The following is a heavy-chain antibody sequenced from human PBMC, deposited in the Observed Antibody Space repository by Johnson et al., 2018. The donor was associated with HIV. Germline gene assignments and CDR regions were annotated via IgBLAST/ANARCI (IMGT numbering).Heavy chain of an antibody. CDR3: TQTGVRGEDAFDI. Sequence: VQLVESGGGLVKPGGSLRLSCAASGFTFTSAWMSWVRQTPGKGLVWVGRIRSKANTYATAYAASVNGRFTISRDDSKNTAYLKMNSLKTEDTAVYYCTQTGVRGEDAFDIWGQGTIVTVSS. V-gene: IGHV3-73*01. J-gene: IGHJ3*02. D-gene: IGHD3-10*01. CDR1: GFTFTSAW. CDR2: IRSKANTYAT.